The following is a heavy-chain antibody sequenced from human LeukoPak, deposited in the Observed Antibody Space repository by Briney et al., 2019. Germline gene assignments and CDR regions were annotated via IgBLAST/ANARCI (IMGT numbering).Heavy chain of an antibody. V-gene: IGHV3-30-3*01. CDR1: GFTFNSYS. D-gene: IGHD3-10*01. CDR3: ASDYGSGSYRVFDY. Sequence: GRSLRLSCAASGFTFNSYSMHWVRQAPGKGLEWVTAISDDETYKFYADSVKGRFTISRDNSKNTLYLQMNSLRAEDTAVYYCASDYGSGSYRVFDYWGQGTLVTVSS. CDR2: ISDDETYK. J-gene: IGHJ4*02.